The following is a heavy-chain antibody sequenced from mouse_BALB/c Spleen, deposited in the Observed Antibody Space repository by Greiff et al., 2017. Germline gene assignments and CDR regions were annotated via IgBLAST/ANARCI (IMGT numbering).Heavy chain of an antibody. Sequence: LVESGAELAKPGASVKMSCKASGYTFTSYWMHWVKQRPGQGLEWIGYINPSTGYTEYNQKFKDKATLTADKSSSTAYMQLSSLTSEDSAVYYCARPYYDHAWFAYWGQGTLVTVSA. CDR3: ARPYYDHAWFAY. D-gene: IGHD2-10*01. V-gene: IGHV1-7*01. J-gene: IGHJ3*01. CDR2: INPSTGYT. CDR1: GYTFTSYW.